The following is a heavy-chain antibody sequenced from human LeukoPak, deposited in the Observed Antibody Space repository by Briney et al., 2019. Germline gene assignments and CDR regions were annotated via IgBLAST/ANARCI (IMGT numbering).Heavy chain of an antibody. CDR2: IRSKAYGGTT. CDR1: GFTFGDYA. J-gene: IGHJ4*02. Sequence: GGSLRLSCTASGFTFGDYAMSWVRQAPGKGLEWIGFIRSKAYGGTTEYAASVKGRFTISRDDSKSIAYLQMNSLKTEDTAVYYCTSGASGSYYPYYFDYWGQGTLVTVSS. V-gene: IGHV3-49*04. D-gene: IGHD1-26*01. CDR3: TSGASGSYYPYYFDY.